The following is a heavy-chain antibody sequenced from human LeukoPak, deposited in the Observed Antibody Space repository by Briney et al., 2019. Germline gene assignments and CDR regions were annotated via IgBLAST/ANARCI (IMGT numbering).Heavy chain of an antibody. J-gene: IGHJ4*02. Sequence: ASVKVSCKASGYTFTSYFMHWVRQAPGQGLEWMGIINPSGGSTSYSQKFQGRVTKTRDTSTSTVYMELSSLRSEDTAVYYCARTAGRTFDYWGQGTLVTVSS. CDR3: ARTAGRTFDY. CDR1: GYTFTSYF. V-gene: IGHV1-46*01. CDR2: INPSGGST. D-gene: IGHD6-6*01.